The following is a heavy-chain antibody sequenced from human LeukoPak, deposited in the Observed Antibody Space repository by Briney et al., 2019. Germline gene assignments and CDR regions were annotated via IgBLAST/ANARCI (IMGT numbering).Heavy chain of an antibody. D-gene: IGHD2-15*01. V-gene: IGHV4-34*01. J-gene: IGHJ5*02. Sequence: PSETLSLTCAVYGGSFSGYYWSWLRQPPGKGLEWIGEINHSGSTNYNPSLKSRVTISVDTSKNQFSLKLSSVTAADTAVYYCARDHCSGGSCHETWGQGTLVTVSS. CDR2: INHSGST. CDR1: GGSFSGYY. CDR3: ARDHCSGGSCHET.